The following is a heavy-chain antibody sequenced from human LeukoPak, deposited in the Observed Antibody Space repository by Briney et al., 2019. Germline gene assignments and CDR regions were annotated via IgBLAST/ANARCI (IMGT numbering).Heavy chain of an antibody. Sequence: GSLRLSCAASGFTFSSYSMSWVRQPPGKGLEWIGEINHSGSTNYNPSLKSRVTISVDTSKNQFSLKLSSVTAADTAVYYCARDMGDYYDSSGAYWGQGTLVTVSS. V-gene: IGHV4-34*01. CDR3: ARDMGDYYDSSGAY. CDR2: INHSGST. CDR1: GFTFSSYS. J-gene: IGHJ4*02. D-gene: IGHD3-22*01.